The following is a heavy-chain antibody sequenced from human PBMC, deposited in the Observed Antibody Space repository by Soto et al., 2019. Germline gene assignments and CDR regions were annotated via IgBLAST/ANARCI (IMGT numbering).Heavy chain of an antibody. J-gene: IGHJ5*02. V-gene: IGHV4-59*08. CDR3: ARLPIAVAGINKNWFDP. CDR1: GGSISSYY. D-gene: IGHD6-19*01. Sequence: SQTLSLTCTASGGSISSYYWSWIRQPPGKGLEWIGYIYYSGSTNYNPSLKSRVTISVDTSKNQFSLKLSSVTAADTAVYYCARLPIAVAGINKNWFDPLGQGTLVTVS. CDR2: IYYSGST.